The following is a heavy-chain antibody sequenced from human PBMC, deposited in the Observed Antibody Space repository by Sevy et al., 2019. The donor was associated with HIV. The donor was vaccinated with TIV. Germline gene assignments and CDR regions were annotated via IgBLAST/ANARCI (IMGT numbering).Heavy chain of an antibody. J-gene: IGHJ6*02. CDR3: ARGIVVVPQHYYYYGMDV. Sequence: GGSLRLSCAASGFTFSSYGMHWVRQAPGKGLEWVADIWYDGSNKYYADSVKGRFTISRDNSKNTLYLQMNSLRAEDTAVYYCARGIVVVPQHYYYYGMDVWGQGTTVTVSS. CDR1: GFTFSSYG. CDR2: IWYDGSNK. V-gene: IGHV3-33*01. D-gene: IGHD3-22*01.